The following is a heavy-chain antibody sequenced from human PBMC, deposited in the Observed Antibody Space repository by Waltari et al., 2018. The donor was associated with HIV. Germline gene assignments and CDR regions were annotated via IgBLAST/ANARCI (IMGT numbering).Heavy chain of an antibody. J-gene: IGHJ3*02. Sequence: EVQLVESGGGLVQPGGSLRLSCAASGFTFSSYWMHWVRQAPGKGLVWVSRINSDGSSTSYADSVKGRFTISRDNAKNTLYLQMNSLRAEDTAVYYCARSEPHWDSSGYFAFDIWGQGTMVTVSS. CDR2: INSDGSST. D-gene: IGHD3-22*01. CDR3: ARSEPHWDSSGYFAFDI. CDR1: GFTFSSYW. V-gene: IGHV3-74*01.